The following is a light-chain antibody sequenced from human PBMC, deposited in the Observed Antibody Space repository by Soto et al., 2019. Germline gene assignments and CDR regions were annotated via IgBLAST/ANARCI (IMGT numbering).Light chain of an antibody. CDR1: QSISSY. J-gene: IGKJ3*01. CDR3: QQSYSTPGVT. V-gene: IGKV1-39*01. CDR2: AAS. Sequence: DIQMTQSPSSLSASVGDRVTITCRASQSISSYLNWYQQKPGTAPKLLIYAASSLQSGVPSRFSGSGSGTDFTLTISSLQPEDFATYYCQQSYSTPGVTFGPGTKVDIK.